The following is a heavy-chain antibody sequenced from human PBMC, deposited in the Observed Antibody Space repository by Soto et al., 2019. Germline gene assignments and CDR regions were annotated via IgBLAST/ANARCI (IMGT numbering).Heavy chain of an antibody. D-gene: IGHD3-16*01. V-gene: IGHV3-48*01. J-gene: IGHJ4*02. CDR2: ISSSSSTI. CDR1: GFTFSSYS. CDR3: ARSPAYPLGGHWLPTPFDY. Sequence: GGSLRLSCAASGFTFSSYSMNWVRQAPGKGLEWVSYISSSSSTIYYADSVKGRFTISRDNAKNSLYLQMNSLRAEDTAVYYCARSPAYPLGGHWLPTPFDYWGQGTPVTVSS.